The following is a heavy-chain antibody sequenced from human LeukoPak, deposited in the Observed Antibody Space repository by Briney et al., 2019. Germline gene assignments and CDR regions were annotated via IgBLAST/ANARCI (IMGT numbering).Heavy chain of an antibody. J-gene: IGHJ4*02. CDR2: IHSSGST. CDR3: ARHAWSVAGYDY. D-gene: IGHD6-19*01. Sequence: PSQTLSLTCTVSGGSIGSGGYYWIWNRQYPGQGPEWIGYIHSSGSTYYNPSVQSRVTISIDTSKNQFSLKLSSVTAADTAVYYCARHAWSVAGYDYWGQGTLVTVSS. V-gene: IGHV4-31*03. CDR1: GGSIGSGGYY.